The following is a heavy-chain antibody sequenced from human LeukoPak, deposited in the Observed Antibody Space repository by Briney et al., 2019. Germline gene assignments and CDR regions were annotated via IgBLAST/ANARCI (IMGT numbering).Heavy chain of an antibody. CDR3: ARAELTIRAFDI. J-gene: IGHJ3*02. Sequence: ASVKVSCKASGYTYTSFYIHWVRQAPGQGPEWMGIINPSSGTTKYAQKFQGRVTMTSDTSTSTVYMELSSLRSEDTAVYYCARAELTIRAFDIWGQGTMVTVSS. D-gene: IGHD4/OR15-4a*01. V-gene: IGHV1-46*01. CDR1: GYTYTSFY. CDR2: INPSSGTT.